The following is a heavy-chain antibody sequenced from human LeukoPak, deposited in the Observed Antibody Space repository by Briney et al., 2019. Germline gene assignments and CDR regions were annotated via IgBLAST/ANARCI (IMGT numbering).Heavy chain of an antibody. D-gene: IGHD3-22*01. Sequence: PGRSLRLSCAASGFTFSSYGMYWVRQAPGKGLEWVAVISYDGSNKYYADSVKGRFTISRDNSKNTLYLQMNSLRAEDTAVYYCAKNKDYYYDSSGYPPPDAFDIWGQGTMVTVSS. CDR2: ISYDGSNK. V-gene: IGHV3-30*18. J-gene: IGHJ3*02. CDR1: GFTFSSYG. CDR3: AKNKDYYYDSSGYPPPDAFDI.